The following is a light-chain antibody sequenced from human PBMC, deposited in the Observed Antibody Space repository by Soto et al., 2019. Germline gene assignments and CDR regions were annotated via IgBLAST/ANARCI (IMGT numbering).Light chain of an antibody. CDR1: SSNLGTGYD. CDR3: QSYDVSLSAWV. J-gene: IGLJ3*02. Sequence: QSVLTQPPSVSGAPGQTVSITCTGRSSNLGTGYDVHWYQQFPGRAPKLLIYADNKRPSGVPDRISGSKSGTSASLAMAGLQAEDEAKYYCQSYDVSLSAWVFGGGTKLTVL. V-gene: IGLV1-40*01. CDR2: ADN.